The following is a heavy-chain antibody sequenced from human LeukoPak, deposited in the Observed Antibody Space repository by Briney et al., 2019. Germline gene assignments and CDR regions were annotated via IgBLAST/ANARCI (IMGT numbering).Heavy chain of an antibody. CDR1: GGSISSGGYY. Sequence: SETLSLTCTVSGGSISSGGYYWSWIRQHPGKGLEWIGYIYYSGSTYYNPSLKSQVTISVDTSKNQFSLKLSSVTAADTAVYYCARDSSGYSSLDYWGQGTLVTVSS. CDR2: IYYSGST. D-gene: IGHD3-22*01. J-gene: IGHJ4*02. V-gene: IGHV4-31*01. CDR3: ARDSSGYSSLDY.